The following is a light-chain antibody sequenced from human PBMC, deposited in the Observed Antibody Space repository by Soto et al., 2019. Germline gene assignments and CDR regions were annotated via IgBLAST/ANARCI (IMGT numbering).Light chain of an antibody. V-gene: IGKV3-15*01. J-gene: IGKJ1*01. CDR3: QQYTNWPPWT. CDR2: GAS. CDR1: QTVGSN. Sequence: ERVMTQSPASLSVSPGERAALSCRCSQTVGSNLAWYQQKPGQAPRLLISGASTRATGIPARFSGGGSGTEFTLTISSLQSEDFAVYYCQQYTNWPPWTFGLGTKVDI.